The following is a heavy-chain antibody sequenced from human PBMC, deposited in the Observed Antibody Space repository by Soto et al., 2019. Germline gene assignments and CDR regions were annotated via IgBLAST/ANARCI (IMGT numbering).Heavy chain of an antibody. CDR2: ISYDGSNK. V-gene: IGHV3-30*18. D-gene: IGHD6-13*01. CDR1: GFTFSSYG. J-gene: IGHJ4*02. Sequence: PGGSLRLSCAASGFTFSSYGMHWVRQAPGKGLEWVAVISYDGSNKYYADSVKGRFTISRDNSKNTLYLQVNSLRAGDTAVYHCGKDRAAAGTRPFDYWGQGTLVTVSS. CDR3: GKDRAAAGTRPFDY.